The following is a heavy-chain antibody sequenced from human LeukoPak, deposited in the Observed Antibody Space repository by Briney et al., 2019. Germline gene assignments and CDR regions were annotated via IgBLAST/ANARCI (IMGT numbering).Heavy chain of an antibody. CDR1: GYTFTSYD. CDR3: ARWGGPADWGNYDILTGLPLPDAFDI. CDR2: MNPNSGNT. J-gene: IGHJ4*02. V-gene: IGHV1-8*03. Sequence: ASVKVSCKASGYTFTSYDINWVRQATGQGLEWMGWMNPNSGNTGYAQKFQGRVTITRNTSISTAYMELSSLRSEDTAVYYCARWGGPADWGNYDILTGLPLPDAFDIWGQGTLVTVSS. D-gene: IGHD3-9*01.